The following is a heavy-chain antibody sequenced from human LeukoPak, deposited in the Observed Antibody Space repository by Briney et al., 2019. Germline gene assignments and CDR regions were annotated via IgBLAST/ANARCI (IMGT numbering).Heavy chain of an antibody. Sequence: ASVTVSCKASGYTFTGYYMHWVRQAPGQGLEWMGWINPNSGGTNYAQKFQGRVTMTRDTSISTAYMELSRLRSDDTAVYYCARGFYGGNSPTDYWGQGTLVTVSS. V-gene: IGHV1-2*02. CDR1: GYTFTGYY. CDR2: INPNSGGT. CDR3: ARGFYGGNSPTDY. D-gene: IGHD4-23*01. J-gene: IGHJ4*02.